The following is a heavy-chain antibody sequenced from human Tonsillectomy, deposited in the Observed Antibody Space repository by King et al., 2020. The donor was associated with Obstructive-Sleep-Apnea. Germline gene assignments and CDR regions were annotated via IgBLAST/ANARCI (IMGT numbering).Heavy chain of an antibody. CDR1: GFTFIDYG. D-gene: IGHD5-24*01. Sequence: VQLVESGGGLVQPGGSLRLSCAASGFTFIDYGMHWVRQAPGKGLEWVSDIRSSSSPIYYADFVKGRFTISRDNAKNSVARQMDSLRAGDTAMYYCAGDTPRRGTLQYNRFDPWGQGTLVTVSS. CDR3: AGDTPRRGTLQYNRFDP. CDR2: IRSSSSPI. V-gene: IGHV3-48*04. J-gene: IGHJ5*02.